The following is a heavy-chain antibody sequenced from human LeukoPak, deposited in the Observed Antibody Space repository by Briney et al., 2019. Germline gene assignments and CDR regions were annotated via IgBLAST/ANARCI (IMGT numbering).Heavy chain of an antibody. J-gene: IGHJ4*02. V-gene: IGHV4-39*07. D-gene: IGHD3-10*01. CDR1: GGSISSSSYY. Sequence: SETLSLTCTVSGGSISSSSYYWGWIRQPPGKGLEWIGSIYYNGSTYYNPSLKSRGTMSVDTSKNQFSLKLSSVTAADTAVYYCARDRNYGSGNLFDYWGQGTLVTVYS. CDR2: IYYNGST. CDR3: ARDRNYGSGNLFDY.